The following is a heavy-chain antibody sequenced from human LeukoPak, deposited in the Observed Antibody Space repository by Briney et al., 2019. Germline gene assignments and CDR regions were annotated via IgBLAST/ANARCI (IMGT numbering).Heavy chain of an antibody. J-gene: IGHJ4*02. CDR2: ISYDGSNK. Sequence: GRSLRLSCAASGFTFSSYGMHWVRQAPGKGLEWVAVISYDGSNKYYADSSKGRFTISRDNSKNTLYLQMNSLRAEDTAVYYCAKDPSRIAVAGLIDYWGQGTLVTVSS. CDR3: AKDPSRIAVAGLIDY. V-gene: IGHV3-30*18. D-gene: IGHD6-19*01. CDR1: GFTFSSYG.